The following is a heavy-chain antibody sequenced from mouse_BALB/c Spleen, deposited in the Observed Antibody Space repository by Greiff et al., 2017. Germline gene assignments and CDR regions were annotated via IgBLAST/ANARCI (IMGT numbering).Heavy chain of an antibody. J-gene: IGHJ2*01. Sequence: QVHVKQSGAELAKPGASVKMSCKASGYTFTSYWMHWVKQRPGQGLEWIGYINPSTGYTEYNQKFKDKATLTADKSSSTAYMQLSSLTSEDSAVYYCARGRSSGYFDYWGQGTTLTVSS. D-gene: IGHD1-1*01. CDR2: INPSTGYT. CDR1: GYTFTSYW. CDR3: ARGRSSGYFDY. V-gene: IGHV1-7*01.